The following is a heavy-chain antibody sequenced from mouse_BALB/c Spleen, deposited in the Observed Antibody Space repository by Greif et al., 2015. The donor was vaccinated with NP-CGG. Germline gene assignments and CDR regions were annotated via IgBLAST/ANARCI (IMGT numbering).Heavy chain of an antibody. CDR1: GFTFSSFG. D-gene: IGHD2-14*01. CDR3: ARSGYRYGSYAMDY. J-gene: IGHJ4*01. Sequence: EVKVVESGGGLVQPGGSRKLSCAASGFTFSSFGMHWVRQAPEKGLEWVAYISSGSSTIYYADTVKGRFTISRDNPKNTLFLQMTSLRSEDTAMYYCARSGYRYGSYAMDYWGQGTSVTVSS. CDR2: ISSGSSTI. V-gene: IGHV5-17*02.